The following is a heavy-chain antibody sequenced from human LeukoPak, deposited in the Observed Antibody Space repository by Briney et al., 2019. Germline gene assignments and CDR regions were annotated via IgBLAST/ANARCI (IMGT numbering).Heavy chain of an antibody. CDR1: GFIFSDDN. CDR3: AKGSYYDILTGYPPLVY. V-gene: IGHV3-23*01. D-gene: IGHD3-9*01. Sequence: GGSLRLSCAASGFIFSDDNMNWVRQAPGKGLEWVSAISGSGGSTYYADSVKGRFTISRDNSKNTLYLQMNSLRAEDTAVYYCAKGSYYDILTGYPPLVYWGQGTLVTVSS. J-gene: IGHJ4*02. CDR2: ISGSGGST.